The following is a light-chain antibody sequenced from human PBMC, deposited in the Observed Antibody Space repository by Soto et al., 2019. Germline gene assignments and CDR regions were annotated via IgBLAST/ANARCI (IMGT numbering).Light chain of an antibody. CDR1: RSNIGDNP. Sequence: QSVLTQPPSVSETPGQRVTISCSGSRSNIGDNPVNWYQHLPGKAPKLLIYYDDLMPSGVSARFSGSKSGTSASLAISGRQSEDEVDYYCAAWDDSLNGVVFGGGTKLTVL. CDR2: YDD. J-gene: IGLJ2*01. CDR3: AAWDDSLNGVV. V-gene: IGLV1-36*01.